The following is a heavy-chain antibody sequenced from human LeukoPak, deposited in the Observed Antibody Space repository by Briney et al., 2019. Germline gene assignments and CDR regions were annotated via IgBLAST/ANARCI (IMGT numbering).Heavy chain of an antibody. Sequence: GRSLRLSCAASGFTLSSYWMHWVRHAPGQGLVWVSRVKSDGRTNYADSVKGRSTISRDNAKNTVSLQMNSLRAEDTGVYYCARAPSEIGGYYPEYFRHWGQGTLVIVSS. D-gene: IGHD3-22*01. J-gene: IGHJ1*01. CDR2: VKSDGRT. CDR1: GFTLSSYW. V-gene: IGHV3-74*01. CDR3: ARAPSEIGGYYPEYFRH.